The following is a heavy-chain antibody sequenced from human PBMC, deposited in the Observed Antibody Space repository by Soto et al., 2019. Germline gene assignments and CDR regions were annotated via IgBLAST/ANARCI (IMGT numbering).Heavy chain of an antibody. Sequence: EVHLLESGGGLVHPGESLRLSCGASGFTFSSCVMTLVRQAPGKGLEWVSCITDSGTGTYYADSVKGRFTISRDNSKKKMYLQMNNLRAEDTGVYYCAKGLINGRWYAEDWGQGTLVTVSS. CDR1: GFTFSSCV. CDR2: ITDSGTGT. V-gene: IGHV3-23*01. J-gene: IGHJ4*02. CDR3: AKGLINGRWYAED. D-gene: IGHD6-13*01.